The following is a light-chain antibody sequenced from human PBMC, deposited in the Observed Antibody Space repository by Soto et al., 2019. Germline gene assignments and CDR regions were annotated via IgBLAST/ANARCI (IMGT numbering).Light chain of an antibody. V-gene: IGKV1-9*01. J-gene: IGKJ4*01. CDR2: AAS. Sequence: IQLTQSPSSLSASVGDRVTITCRASQGISSYLAWYQQKPGKAPKLLIYAASTLQSGVPSRFSGSGSGTDSPLTIRSLQPEDFATYYCQQLNSYPLTSGGGTKVEIK. CDR1: QGISSY. CDR3: QQLNSYPLT.